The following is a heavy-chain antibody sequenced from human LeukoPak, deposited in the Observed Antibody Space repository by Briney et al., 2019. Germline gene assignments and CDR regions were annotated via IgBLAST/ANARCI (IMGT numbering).Heavy chain of an antibody. CDR3: AKEIAVSGQPFFDY. CDR1: GFTFSSYA. D-gene: IGHD6-19*01. Sequence: GGSLRLSCAASGFTFSSYAMSWVRQAPGKGPEWVSGITGSGGRTYYADSVKGRFTISRDNSKNTLSLQMNSLRAEDTALYYCAKEIAVSGQPFFDYWGQGTLVTVSS. V-gene: IGHV3-23*01. CDR2: ITGSGGRT. J-gene: IGHJ4*02.